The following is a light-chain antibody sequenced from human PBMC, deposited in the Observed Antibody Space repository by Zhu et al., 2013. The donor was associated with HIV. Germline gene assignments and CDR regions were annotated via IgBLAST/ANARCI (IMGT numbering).Light chain of an antibody. Sequence: DIQMTQSPSTLSASVGDRVTITCRASQNINKWLAWYQQKPGKAPKLLIYDASSLESGVPSRFSGSGSGTEFTLTISSLQPDDFGNYYCQQYNSYSPLFGQGTKVEIK. CDR2: DAS. V-gene: IGKV1-5*01. CDR3: QQYNSYSPL. J-gene: IGKJ1*01. CDR1: QNINKW.